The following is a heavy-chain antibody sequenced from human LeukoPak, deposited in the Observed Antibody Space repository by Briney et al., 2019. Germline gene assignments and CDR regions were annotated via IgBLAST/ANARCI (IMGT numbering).Heavy chain of an antibody. Sequence: EASVKVSCKAFGYTFTSNYMSWVRQAPGKGPEWMGAISPSGGTTTYAQKFKGRVTLTRDTSISTAYMELSRLRSDDTAVYYCARDRISWYYYDSSGYYFDYWGQGTLVTVSS. D-gene: IGHD3-22*01. J-gene: IGHJ4*02. V-gene: IGHV1-46*01. CDR1: GYTFTSNY. CDR3: ARDRISWYYYDSSGYYFDY. CDR2: ISPSGGTT.